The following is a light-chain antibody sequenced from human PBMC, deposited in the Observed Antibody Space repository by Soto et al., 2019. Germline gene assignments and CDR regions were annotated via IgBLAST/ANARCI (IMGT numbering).Light chain of an antibody. V-gene: IGKV3-15*01. Sequence: EIVMTQSPATLSVSPGERATLSCRASQSVSGNLAWYQQKPGQAPRLLIYGASTRATGIPARFSGSGSGTDFTLTISSLQSEDFAVYYCQQYNNWPPFTFGPGTKADIK. CDR1: QSVSGN. CDR3: QQYNNWPPFT. CDR2: GAS. J-gene: IGKJ3*01.